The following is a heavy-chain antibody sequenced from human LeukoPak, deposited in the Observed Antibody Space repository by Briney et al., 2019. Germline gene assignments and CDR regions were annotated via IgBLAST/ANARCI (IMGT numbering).Heavy chain of an antibody. CDR1: GGTFSSYT. CDR3: ARDRGIAAAGYYGMDV. J-gene: IGHJ6*02. V-gene: IGHV1-69*04. Sequence: GASVKVSCKASGGTFSSYTISWVRQAPGQALEWMGRIIPILGIANYAQKFQGRVTITADKSTSTAYMELSSLRSEDTAVYYCARDRGIAAAGYYGMDVWGQGTTVTVSS. D-gene: IGHD6-13*01. CDR2: IIPILGIA.